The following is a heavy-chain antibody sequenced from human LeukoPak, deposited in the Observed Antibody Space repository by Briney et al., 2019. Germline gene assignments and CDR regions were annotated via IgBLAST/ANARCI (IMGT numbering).Heavy chain of an antibody. J-gene: IGHJ4*02. CDR3: AREGGDCSGGSCYSDY. D-gene: IGHD2-15*01. CDR1: GYTFTGYY. Sequence: GASVKVSCKASGYTFTGYYMHWVRQAPGQGLEWMGWINPNSGGTNYAQKFQGRVTITTDESTSTAYMELSSLRSEDTAVYYCAREGGDCSGGSCYSDYWGQGTLVTVSS. CDR2: INPNSGGT. V-gene: IGHV1-2*02.